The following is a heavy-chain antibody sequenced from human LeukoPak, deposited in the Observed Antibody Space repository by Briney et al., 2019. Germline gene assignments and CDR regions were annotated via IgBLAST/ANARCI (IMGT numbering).Heavy chain of an antibody. CDR1: GYNFTNYW. D-gene: IGHD6-19*01. CDR3: ARHLSSAWHTGLGY. V-gene: IGHV5-51*01. J-gene: IGHJ4*02. CDR2: FNPTDSDT. Sequence: GESLKISCRGSGYNFTNYWIAWVRQMPGKGLEWMGIFNPTDSDTTYSPSFQGQVTISVDKSIRTAYLQWTSLKASDSAMYYCARHLSSAWHTGLGYWGQGTLVTVSS.